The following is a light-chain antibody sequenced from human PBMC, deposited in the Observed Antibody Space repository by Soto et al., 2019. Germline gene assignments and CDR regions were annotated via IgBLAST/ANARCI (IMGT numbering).Light chain of an antibody. Sequence: EIVLTQSPGTLSLSPGERATLSCRASQSVSSTYLAWYQQKPGQAPRLLIYGASSRATGIPDRFSGSASGTDFTLTISRLEPEHFAVYYCQLYGSSPIFTFGPGNKVDI. CDR1: QSVSSTY. CDR2: GAS. CDR3: QLYGSSPIFT. V-gene: IGKV3-20*01. J-gene: IGKJ3*01.